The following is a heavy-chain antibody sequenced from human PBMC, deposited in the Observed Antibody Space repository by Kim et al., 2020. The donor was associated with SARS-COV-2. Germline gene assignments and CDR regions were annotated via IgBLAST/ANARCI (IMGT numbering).Heavy chain of an antibody. CDR2: IGASGDEI. Sequence: GGSLRLSCAASGFITSSYVMSWVRQAPGKGLEWVSAIGASGDEIYYADSVRGRFTISRDDSKNTLFLQMHSLRAEDSAVYYCAKWLVVWGQGTTVTVSS. CDR3: AKWLVV. CDR1: GFITSSYV. V-gene: IGHV3-23*01. D-gene: IGHD5-12*01. J-gene: IGHJ6*02.